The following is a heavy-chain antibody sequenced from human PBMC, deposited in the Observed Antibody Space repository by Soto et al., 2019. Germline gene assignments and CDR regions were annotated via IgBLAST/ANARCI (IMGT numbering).Heavy chain of an antibody. CDR2: IIPILGIA. Sequence: QVQLVQSGAEVKKPGSSVKVSCKASGGTFSSYTISWVRQAPGQGLEWMGRIIPILGIANYAQKFQGRVTTNGDQSTSPAYMELSSLRSEATAVYYCVTYIGDYLWGQGTLVAVSS. J-gene: IGHJ4*02. CDR1: GGTFSSYT. D-gene: IGHD4-17*01. V-gene: IGHV1-69*02. CDR3: VTYIGDYL.